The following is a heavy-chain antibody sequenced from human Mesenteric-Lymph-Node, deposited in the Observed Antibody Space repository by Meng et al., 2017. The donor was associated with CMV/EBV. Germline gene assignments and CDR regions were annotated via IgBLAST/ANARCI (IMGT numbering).Heavy chain of an antibody. D-gene: IGHD3-10*01. CDR3: VRVGDSGSYLDDD. CDR2: IYHGGST. V-gene: IGHV4-4*02. Sequence: AVSGGSISTNNWWSWVRQPPGKGLEWIGEIYHGGSTNYNPSLKSRVTISVDKSKNQFSLKLTSVTAADMAVYYCVRVGDSGSYLDDDWGQGTLVTVSS. CDR1: GGSISTNNW. J-gene: IGHJ4*02.